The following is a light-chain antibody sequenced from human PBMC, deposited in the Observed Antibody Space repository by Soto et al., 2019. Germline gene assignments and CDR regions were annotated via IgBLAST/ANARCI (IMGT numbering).Light chain of an antibody. CDR1: SSDAGGYNY. V-gene: IGLV2-11*01. CDR3: CSYADTYTSPLR. J-gene: IGLJ1*01. Sequence: QSVLTQPRSVSGSPGQTVTLSCTGTSSDAGGYNYVSWYQQHPGKAPKLMLYDVTKRRSGVPDRFSGSKSGNTASLTISGLQAEDEADYYCCSYADTYTSPLRFGTGTKVTVL. CDR2: DVT.